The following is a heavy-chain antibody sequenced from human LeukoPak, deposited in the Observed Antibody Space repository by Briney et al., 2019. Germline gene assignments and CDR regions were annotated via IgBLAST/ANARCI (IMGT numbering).Heavy chain of an antibody. Sequence: PSETLSLTCTVSGASISGSGYYWGWIRQPPGKGLEWIGNIYDSGSTYYNASLQSRVTISIDTSKNQFSLRLSSVTAADTAMYYCARDAPGSGRPFDYWGQGTLVTVSS. CDR1: GASISGSGYY. D-gene: IGHD3-10*01. J-gene: IGHJ4*02. V-gene: IGHV4-39*02. CDR3: ARDAPGSGRPFDY. CDR2: IYDSGST.